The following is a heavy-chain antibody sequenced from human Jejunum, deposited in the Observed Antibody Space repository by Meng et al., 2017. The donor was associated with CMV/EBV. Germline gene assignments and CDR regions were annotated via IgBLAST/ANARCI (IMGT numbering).Heavy chain of an antibody. CDR2: IKAEGSEK. V-gene: IGHV3-7*01. CDR3: ASGNSFDF. J-gene: IGHJ4*02. Sequence: CSVPGFTFSDGWMRWGRQPPGKGVEGVASIKAEGSEKNYVASVKGRITNSKNNAKISLYLEMNSLGVEDTAVYYCASGNSFDFWGQGTLVTVSS. CDR1: GFTFSDGW. D-gene: IGHD1-26*01.